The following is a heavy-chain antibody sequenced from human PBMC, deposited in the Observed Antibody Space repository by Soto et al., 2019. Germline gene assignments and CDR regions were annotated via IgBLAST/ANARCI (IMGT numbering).Heavy chain of an antibody. CDR1: GYTFTSYY. CDR3: ARLDIVVVVAARGSDY. J-gene: IGHJ4*02. V-gene: IGHV1-46*01. D-gene: IGHD2-15*01. Sequence: GASVKVSCKASGYTFTSYYMHWVRQAPGQGLEWMGIINPSGGSTSYAQKFQGRVTMTRDTSTSTVYMELSSLRSEDTAVYYCARLDIVVVVAARGSDYWGQGTLVTVSS. CDR2: INPSGGST.